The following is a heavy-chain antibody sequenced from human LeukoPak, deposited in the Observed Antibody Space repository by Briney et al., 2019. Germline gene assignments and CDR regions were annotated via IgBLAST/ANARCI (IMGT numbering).Heavy chain of an antibody. J-gene: IGHJ4*02. CDR2: INPNSGGT. D-gene: IGHD3-22*01. CDR1: GYTFTGYY. V-gene: IGHV1-2*02. CDR3: ARVTGGYYYDSSGYYDY. Sequence: GASVKVSCKASGYTFTGYYMHWVRQAPGQGLEWMGWINPNSGGTNYAQKFQGRVTMTRDTSISTAYMELSRLRSDDTAVYYCARVTGGYYYDSSGYYDYWGQGTLVTVSS.